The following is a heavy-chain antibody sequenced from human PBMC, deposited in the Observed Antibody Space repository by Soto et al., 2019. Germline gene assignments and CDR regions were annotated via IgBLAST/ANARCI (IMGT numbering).Heavy chain of an antibody. CDR2: ISSDATNK. CDR1: GFTFRDYA. CDR3: ARQGMAARKYYSTYLDV. V-gene: IGHV3-30-3*01. Sequence: QVQLVESGGGVVQPGRALRLSCVASGFTFRDYAMHWVRQAPGKGLEWVTLISSDATNKYLADSVKGRFTISRDNSKNTLYLQLNSLRVEDTGLYYCARQGMAARKYYSTYLDVWGQGTTVIV. D-gene: IGHD6-6*01. J-gene: IGHJ6*02.